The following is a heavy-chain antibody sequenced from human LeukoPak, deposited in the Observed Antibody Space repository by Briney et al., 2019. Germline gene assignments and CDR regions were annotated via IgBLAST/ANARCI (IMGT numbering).Heavy chain of an antibody. D-gene: IGHD1/OR15-1a*01. V-gene: IGHV4-59*12. CDR1: GGSISSYY. Sequence: SETLSLTCTVSGGSISSYYWSWIRQPPGKGLEWIGYIYYSGSTNYNPSLKSRVTISVDTSKNQFSLKLSSVTAADTAVYYCARDTGTWDYYYMDVWGKGTTVTISS. CDR3: ARDTGTWDYYYMDV. J-gene: IGHJ6*03. CDR2: IYYSGST.